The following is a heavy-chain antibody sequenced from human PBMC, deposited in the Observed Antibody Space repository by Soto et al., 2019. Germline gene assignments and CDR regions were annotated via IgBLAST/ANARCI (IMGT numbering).Heavy chain of an antibody. CDR2: ISAYNGNT. CDR1: GYTFTSYG. V-gene: IGHV1-18*01. Sequence: GASVKVSCKASGYTFTSYGISWVRQAPGQGLEWMGWISAYNGNTNYAQKLQGRVTMTTDTSTSTAYMELRSLRSDDTAVYYCARGRVTGTTAYYYYYGMDVWGQGTTVTVSS. D-gene: IGHD1-20*01. CDR3: ARGRVTGTTAYYYYYGMDV. J-gene: IGHJ6*02.